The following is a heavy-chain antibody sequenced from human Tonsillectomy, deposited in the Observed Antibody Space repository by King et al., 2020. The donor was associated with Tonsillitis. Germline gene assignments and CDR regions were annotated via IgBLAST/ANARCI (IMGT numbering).Heavy chain of an antibody. CDR1: GFTFSSYG. J-gene: IGHJ4*02. CDR2: IRYDGSNK. Sequence: VQLVESGGGVVQPGGSLRLSCAASGFTFSSYGMHWVRQAPGKGLEWVAFIRYDGSNKYYADSVKGRFTISRDNSKNTLYLQMNSLRAEDTAVYYCAEEIEHDDSNRRGCYWGQGTLVTVSS. D-gene: IGHD4-11*01. CDR3: AEEIEHDDSNRRGCY. V-gene: IGHV3-30*02.